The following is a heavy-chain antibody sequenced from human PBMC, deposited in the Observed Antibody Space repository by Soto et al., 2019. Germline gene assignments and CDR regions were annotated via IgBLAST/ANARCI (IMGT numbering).Heavy chain of an antibody. CDR1: GYTFINHT. Sequence: ASVKVSCKASGYTFINHTIHWVRQAPGQSLEWMGGINAGSGNTKYSDILQGRVTITRDTSATTAYMELGTLRSEDTAVYYCARGHSRSGNWFDPWGRGTLVTVSS. J-gene: IGHJ5*02. CDR2: INAGSGNT. CDR3: ARGHSRSGNWFDP. D-gene: IGHD3-22*01. V-gene: IGHV1-3*01.